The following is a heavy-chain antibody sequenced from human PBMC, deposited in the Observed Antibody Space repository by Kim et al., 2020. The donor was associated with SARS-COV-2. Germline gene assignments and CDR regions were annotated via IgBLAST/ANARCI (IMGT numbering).Heavy chain of an antibody. J-gene: IGHJ4*02. D-gene: IGHD5-12*01. CDR3: ARDGSVDGYNYPFDY. Sequence: PSLKSRVTISVDTSKTQFSLKLSSVTAADTAVYYCARDGSVDGYNYPFDYWGQGTLVTVSS. V-gene: IGHV4-39*07.